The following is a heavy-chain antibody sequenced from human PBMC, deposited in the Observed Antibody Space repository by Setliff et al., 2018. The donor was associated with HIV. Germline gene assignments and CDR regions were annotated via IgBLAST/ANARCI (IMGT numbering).Heavy chain of an antibody. V-gene: IGHV3-21*01. J-gene: IGHJ4*02. CDR1: GFTFSWYR. D-gene: IGHD2-2*01. Sequence: GGSLRLSCAASGFTFSWYRMNWVRQAPGKGLEWVSSIGNSGSYIYYADSVKGRFTISRDNAKNSLYRQMNSLRVEDTAMYYCASLYCSSSSCYEDYWGQGTLVTVSS. CDR3: ASLYCSSSSCYEDY. CDR2: IGNSGSYI.